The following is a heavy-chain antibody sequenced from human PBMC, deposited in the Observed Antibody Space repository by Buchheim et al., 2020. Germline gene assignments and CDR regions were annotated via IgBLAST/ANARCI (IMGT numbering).Heavy chain of an antibody. J-gene: IGHJ5*02. D-gene: IGHD6-13*01. CDR1: GFTFSEYW. CDR3: ARAGLPYSSSWYWWFDP. CDR2: ISSSGHIE. V-gene: IGHV3-48*02. Sequence: EVQLVESGGGLVQPGGSLRLSCEASGFTFSEYWMHWVRQVPGKGLQWVSYISSSGHIEYYADSVKGRFTISRDDARNSLYLQMSSLRDEDTAVYYCARAGLPYSSSWYWWFDPWGQGTL.